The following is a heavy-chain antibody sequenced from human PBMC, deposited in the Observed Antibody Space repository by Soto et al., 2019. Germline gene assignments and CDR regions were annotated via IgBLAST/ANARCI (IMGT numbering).Heavy chain of an antibody. J-gene: IGHJ6*03. CDR3: AREVEQYSSRNYYYYMDV. V-gene: IGHV3-74*01. CDR1: GFTFSSYW. Sequence: PGGSLRLSCAASGFTFSSYWMHWVRQAPGKGLVWVSRINSDGSSTSYADSVKGRFTISRDNAKNTLYLQMNSLRAEDTAVYYCAREVEQYSSRNYYYYMDVWGKGTTVTVSS. CDR2: INSDGSST. D-gene: IGHD6-13*01.